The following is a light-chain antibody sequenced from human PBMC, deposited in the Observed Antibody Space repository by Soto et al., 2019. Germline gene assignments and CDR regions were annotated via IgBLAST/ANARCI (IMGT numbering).Light chain of an antibody. Sequence: IQMTQSPSTLSASVRDRVTITFRASQSIDSWLAWYQHKPGKAPKLLIFKASTLETGVPSRFSGSGSETEFTLTVSSLQPDDSATYYCQPYNSYSRTFGQGTKVDIK. CDR3: QPYNSYSRT. J-gene: IGKJ1*01. CDR1: QSIDSW. V-gene: IGKV1-5*03. CDR2: KAS.